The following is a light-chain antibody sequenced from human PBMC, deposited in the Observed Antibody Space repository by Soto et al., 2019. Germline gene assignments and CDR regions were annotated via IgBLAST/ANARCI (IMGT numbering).Light chain of an antibody. CDR1: QSVSSN. CDR2: GAS. J-gene: IGKJ5*01. CDR3: QQYNNWPIT. V-gene: IGKV3-15*01. Sequence: ELVMTQSPATLSVSPVEGSTLSCRASQSVSSNLAWYQQKPGQAPRLLIYGASTRATGIPARFSGSGSGTEFTLTISSLQSEDFAVYYCQQYNNWPITFGQGTRLEI.